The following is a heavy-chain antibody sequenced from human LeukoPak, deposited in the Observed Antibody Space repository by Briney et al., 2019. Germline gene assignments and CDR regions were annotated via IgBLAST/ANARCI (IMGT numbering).Heavy chain of an antibody. J-gene: IGHJ4*02. D-gene: IGHD5-12*01. V-gene: IGHV4-34*01. CDR1: GGSFSGYY. Sequence: TSETLSLTCAVYGGSFSGYYWSWIRQPPGKGLEWVGEINHSGSTNYNPSLKSRVTISVDTSKNQFSLKLSSVTAADTAVYYCARGSAVDKWLRLQPADWGQGILLTVSS. CDR3: ARGSAVDKWLRLQPAD. CDR2: INHSGST.